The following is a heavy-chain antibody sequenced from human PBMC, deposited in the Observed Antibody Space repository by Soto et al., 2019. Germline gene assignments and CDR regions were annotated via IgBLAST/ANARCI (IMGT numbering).Heavy chain of an antibody. Sequence: QVQLVQSGAEVKKPGSSVKVSCKASGGTFSSYAISWVRQAPGQGLEWMGGIIPIFGTANYAQKFQGRVTITADESTSTAYMELSSLRSEDTAVYYCARGDLGGAYHSSGYYDYYFDYWGQGTLVTVSS. CDR2: IIPIFGTA. V-gene: IGHV1-69*01. CDR3: ARGDLGGAYHSSGYYDYYFDY. CDR1: GGTFSSYA. D-gene: IGHD3-22*01. J-gene: IGHJ4*02.